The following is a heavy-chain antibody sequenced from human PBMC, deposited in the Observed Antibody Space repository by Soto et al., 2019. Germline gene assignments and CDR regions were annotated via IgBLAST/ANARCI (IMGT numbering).Heavy chain of an antibody. CDR2: IDPSDSYT. J-gene: IGHJ6*02. V-gene: IGHV5-10-1*01. CDR3: ARLIVGATNGGYYYYGMDV. D-gene: IGHD1-26*01. CDR1: GYSFTSYW. Sequence: GESLKISCKGPGYSFTSYWISWVRQMPGKGLEWMGRIDPSDSYTNYSPSFQGHVTISADKSISTAYLQWSSLKASDTAMYYCARLIVGATNGGYYYYGMDVWGQGTTVTVSS.